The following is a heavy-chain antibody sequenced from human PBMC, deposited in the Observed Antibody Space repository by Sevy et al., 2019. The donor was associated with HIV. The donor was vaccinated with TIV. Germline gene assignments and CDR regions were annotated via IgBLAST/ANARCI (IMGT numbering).Heavy chain of an antibody. J-gene: IGHJ3*01. CDR3: GGRKYFGF. CDR2: VYYTGGT. CDR1: GGSINSDH. V-gene: IGHV4-59*08. Sequence: SETLSLTCTVSGGSINSDHWNWIRQPPGKGLEWIGYVYYTGGTNYNPSLKNRVTISVDRTKNQFSLKLTSVTAADTAVYYCGGRKYFGFWGQGAMVTVSS.